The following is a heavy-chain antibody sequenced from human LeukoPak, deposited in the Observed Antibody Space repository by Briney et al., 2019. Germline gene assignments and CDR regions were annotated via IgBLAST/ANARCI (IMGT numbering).Heavy chain of an antibody. CDR2: IYYSGST. CDR3: ARVRAGGSSWYYYFDY. Sequence: PSETLSLTCTVSGGSISSYYWSWIRQPPGKGLEWIGYIYYSGSTNYNPSLKSRVTISVDTSKNQFSLKLSSVTAADTAVYYCARVRAGGSSWYYYFDYWGQETLVTVSS. CDR1: GGSISSYY. J-gene: IGHJ4*02. D-gene: IGHD6-13*01. V-gene: IGHV4-59*01.